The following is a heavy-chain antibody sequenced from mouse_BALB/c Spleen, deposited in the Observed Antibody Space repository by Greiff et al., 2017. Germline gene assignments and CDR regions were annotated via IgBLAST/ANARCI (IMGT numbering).Heavy chain of an antibody. J-gene: IGHJ2*01. Sequence: VKLQQSGAELAKPGASVKMSCKASGYTFTSYWMHWVKQRPGQGLEWIGYINPSTGYTEYNQKFKDKATLTADKSSSTAYMQLSSLTSEDSAVYYCARGSGGNPYFDYWGQGTTLTVSS. D-gene: IGHD2-1*01. CDR3: ARGSGGNPYFDY. V-gene: IGHV1-7*01. CDR1: GYTFTSYW. CDR2: INPSTGYT.